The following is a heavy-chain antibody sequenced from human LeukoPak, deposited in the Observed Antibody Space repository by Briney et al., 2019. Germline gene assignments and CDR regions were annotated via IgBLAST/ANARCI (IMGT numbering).Heavy chain of an antibody. V-gene: IGHV3-23*01. Sequence: GGSLRLSCAASGFTFNNYAMNWVRQAPGKGLEWVSVISGSGSVDTTYYADSVKGRFTISGDNSKNTLYLQMNNLRADDTAVYYCARRANYGDFDYWGQGTLVTVSS. J-gene: IGHJ4*02. CDR3: ARRANYGDFDY. CDR1: GFTFNNYA. D-gene: IGHD4-17*01. CDR2: ISGSGSVDTT.